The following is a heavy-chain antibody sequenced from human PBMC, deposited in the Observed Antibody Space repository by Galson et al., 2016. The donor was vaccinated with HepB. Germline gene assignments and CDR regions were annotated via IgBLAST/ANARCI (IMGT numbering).Heavy chain of an antibody. J-gene: IGHJ4*02. D-gene: IGHD6-13*01. CDR1: GYTFTSYW. CDR2: IDPSDSYT. V-gene: IGHV5-10-1*01. Sequence: QSGAEVKKPGESLRISCKGSGYTFTSYWITWVRQVPGKGLEWMGRIDPSDSYTNYSPSFQGHVTISADKSISTAYLQWSSLRASDTAMYYCARHENGIATTGFFWDWGQGMLVTVSS. CDR3: ARHENGIATTGFFWD.